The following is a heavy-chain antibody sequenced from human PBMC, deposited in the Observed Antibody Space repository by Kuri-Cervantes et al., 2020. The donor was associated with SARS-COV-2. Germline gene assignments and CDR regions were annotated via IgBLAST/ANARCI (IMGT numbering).Heavy chain of an antibody. V-gene: IGHV3-33*01. CDR2: IWYDGSNK. CDR3: ARGGSIAAAGSWNYYYYYYMDV. D-gene: IGHD6-13*01. CDR1: GFTFSSYG. J-gene: IGHJ6*03. Sequence: GESLKISCAASGFTFSSYGMHWVRQAPGKGLEWVAVIWYDGSNKYYADSVKGRFTISRENAKNSLYLQMNSLRAGDTAVYYCARGGSIAAAGSWNYYYYYYMDVWGKGTTVTVSS.